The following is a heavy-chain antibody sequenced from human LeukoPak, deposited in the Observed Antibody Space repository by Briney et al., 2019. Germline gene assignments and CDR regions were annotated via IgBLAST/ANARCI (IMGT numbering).Heavy chain of an antibody. V-gene: IGHV4-59*01. J-gene: IGHJ4*02. CDR2: IYYSGST. D-gene: IGHD6-13*01. CDR1: GGSISSYY. CDR3: ARMITIAAGGGAFDY. Sequence: SETLSLTCTVSGGSISSYYWSWIRQPPGKGLGWIGYIYYSGSTNYNPSLKSRVTISVDTSKNQFSLKLSSVTAADTAVYYCARMITIAAGGGAFDYWGQGTLVTVSS.